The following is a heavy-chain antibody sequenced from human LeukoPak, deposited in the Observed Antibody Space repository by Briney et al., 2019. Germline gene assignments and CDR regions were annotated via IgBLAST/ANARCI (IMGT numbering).Heavy chain of an antibody. D-gene: IGHD4-17*01. J-gene: IGHJ4*02. Sequence: PGRSLRLSYAASGFTFSSYAMHWVRQAPGKGLEWVSAISGSIRSTYYADSVKGRFTISRDNSKNTVYLQMNSLRAEDTAVYYCAISYGDYSFDYWGQGTLVTVSS. CDR1: GFTFSSYA. CDR3: AISYGDYSFDY. V-gene: IGHV3-23*01. CDR2: ISGSIRST.